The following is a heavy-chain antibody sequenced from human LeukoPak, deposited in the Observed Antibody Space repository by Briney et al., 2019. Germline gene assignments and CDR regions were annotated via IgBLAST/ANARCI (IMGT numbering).Heavy chain of an antibody. D-gene: IGHD5-18*01. CDR1: GFTFSSYS. J-gene: IGHJ5*02. CDR3: AGIQLWSTYNWFDP. CDR2: IYYSGST. Sequence: KPGGSLRLSCAASGFTFSSYSMNWIRQPPGKGLEWIGSIYYSGSTYYNPSLKSRVTISVDTSKNQFSLKLSSVTAADTAVYYCAGIQLWSTYNWFDPWGQGTLVTVSS. V-gene: IGHV4-59*05.